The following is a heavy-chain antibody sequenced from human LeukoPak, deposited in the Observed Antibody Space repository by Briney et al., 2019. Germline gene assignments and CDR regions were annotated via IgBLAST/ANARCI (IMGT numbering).Heavy chain of an antibody. D-gene: IGHD1-1*01. V-gene: IGHV3-33*01. Sequence: TGGSLRLSCAASGFTFSNYGMHWVRQAPGKGLEWVAVIWYDGSKKYYADSVKGRLTISRDNSKNTLYLQMDSLRAEDTAVYYCARYNSGTIDYWAQGTLVTVSS. J-gene: IGHJ4*02. CDR2: IWYDGSKK. CDR1: GFTFSNYG. CDR3: ARYNSGTIDY.